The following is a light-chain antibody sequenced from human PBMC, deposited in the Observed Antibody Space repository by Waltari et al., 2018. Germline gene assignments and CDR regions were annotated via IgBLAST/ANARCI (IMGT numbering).Light chain of an antibody. CDR2: DVS. Sequence: QSALDQPASVSGSPGQSITISCIGTSSDIGDYHYVSWYQQHPGKVPKLIIFDVSHRPSGVSSRFFGSKSGNTASLTISGLRAEDEADYYCSSYTSRTTPVVFGGGTKLTVL. CDR3: SSYTSRTTPVV. J-gene: IGLJ2*01. CDR1: SSDIGDYHY. V-gene: IGLV2-14*03.